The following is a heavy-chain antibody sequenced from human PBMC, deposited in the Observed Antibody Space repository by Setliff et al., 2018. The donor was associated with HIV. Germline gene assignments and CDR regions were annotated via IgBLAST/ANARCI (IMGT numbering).Heavy chain of an antibody. D-gene: IGHD1-7*01. CDR2: IYTSGST. J-gene: IGHJ4*02. CDR3: ARHPNEEAQRNYKFDS. Sequence: SETLSLTCTVSGGSISGYYWGWIRQPPGKGLEWVGRIYTSGSTNYNPSLKSRVTISVDTSKNQFSLKLSSVTATDTAFYYCARHPNEEAQRNYKFDSWGQGTLVTVSS. V-gene: IGHV4-4*07. CDR1: GGSISGYY.